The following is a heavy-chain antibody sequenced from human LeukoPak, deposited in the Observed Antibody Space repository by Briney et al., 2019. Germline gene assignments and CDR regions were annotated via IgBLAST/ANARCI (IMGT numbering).Heavy chain of an antibody. Sequence: PSETLSLTCTVSGASISSYYWSWIRQPPGKGLEWIGYIFYTGSAHYNPALKSRVTISVGTSKNQFSLKLSSVTAADTAVYYCARTDLRVRGALNYYYYGMDVWGQGTTVTVS. V-gene: IGHV4-59*12. D-gene: IGHD3-10*01. CDR1: GASISSYY. CDR2: IFYTGSA. J-gene: IGHJ6*02. CDR3: ARTDLRVRGALNYYYYGMDV.